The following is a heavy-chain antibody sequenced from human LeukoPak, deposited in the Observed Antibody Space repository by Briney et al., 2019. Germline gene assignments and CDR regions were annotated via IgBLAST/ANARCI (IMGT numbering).Heavy chain of an antibody. J-gene: IGHJ6*02. CDR1: GGSISSYY. CDR3: ARDLVDTAMGYYYGMDV. CDR2: IYYSGST. D-gene: IGHD5-18*01. V-gene: IGHV4-59*01. Sequence: SETLSLTCTVSGGSISSYYWSGIRQPPGKGLEWIGYIYYSGSTNYNPSLKSRVTISVDTSKDQFSLKLSSVTAADTAVYYCARDLVDTAMGYYYGMDVWGQGTTVTVSS.